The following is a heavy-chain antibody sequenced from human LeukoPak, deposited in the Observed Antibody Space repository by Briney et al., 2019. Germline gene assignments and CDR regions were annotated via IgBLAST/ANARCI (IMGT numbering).Heavy chain of an antibody. CDR1: GGSITTYY. CDR2: IYYSGST. Sequence: SETLSLTCTVSGGSITTYYGTRIRQSPGKGLEWIGYIYYSGSTYYNPSLKSRVTISVDTSKNQFSLKLSSVTAAGTAVYYCARGPPYGMFDPWGQGTLVTVSS. D-gene: IGHD4-17*01. V-gene: IGHV4-59*12. J-gene: IGHJ5*02. CDR3: ARGPPYGMFDP.